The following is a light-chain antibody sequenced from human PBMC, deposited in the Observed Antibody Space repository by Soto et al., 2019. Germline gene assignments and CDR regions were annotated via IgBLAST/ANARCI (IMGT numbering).Light chain of an antibody. CDR3: QQLNSYPIT. CDR1: QGVARY. J-gene: IGKJ4*01. V-gene: IGKV1-9*01. CDR2: AAS. Sequence: DIQFTQSPAFLSASVGDRVTITCRASQGVARYFAWYQQKAGKAPKLLIHAASTLQSGVSSRFSGSGSGTEFTLTISSLQPEDFATYYCQQLNSYPITFGGGTKVDIK.